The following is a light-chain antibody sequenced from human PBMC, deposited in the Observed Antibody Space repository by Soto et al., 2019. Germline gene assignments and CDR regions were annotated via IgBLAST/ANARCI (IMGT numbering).Light chain of an antibody. CDR2: EVN. CDR3: CSYVPNRRV. V-gene: IGLV2-23*02. CDR1: YNL. J-gene: IGLJ3*02. Sequence: QSALTQPASVSGSPGQSITISCSGTYNLVSWYQQHPGKAPTLMIFEVNKRPSGVSYRFSGSKSGNTASLTSSALQAEDEAYYFCCSYVPNRRVFGGGTKLTVL.